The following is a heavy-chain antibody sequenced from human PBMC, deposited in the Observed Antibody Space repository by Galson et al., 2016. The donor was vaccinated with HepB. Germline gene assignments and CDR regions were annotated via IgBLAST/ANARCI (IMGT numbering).Heavy chain of an antibody. Sequence: SLRLSCAASGFTFSEHYMGWVRQAAGKGLEWVGRARNKPKSYSTAYAASVKGRFTISRDDSKNSLYLPMISLKTEDTAVYYCVSTFRDWSGYVWDFNIWGHGTMVTVSS. CDR1: GFTFSEHY. J-gene: IGHJ3*02. CDR2: ARNKPKSYST. V-gene: IGHV3-72*01. CDR3: VSTFRDWSGYVWDFNI. D-gene: IGHD3-3*01.